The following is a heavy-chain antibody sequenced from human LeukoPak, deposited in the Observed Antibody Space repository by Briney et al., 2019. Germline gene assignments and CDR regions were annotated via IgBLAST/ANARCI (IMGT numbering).Heavy chain of an antibody. CDR1: GFTFSSYA. CDR3: AKEDTVTTAFDY. J-gene: IGHJ4*02. D-gene: IGHD4-17*01. V-gene: IGHV3-30*18. CDR2: ISYDGTNK. Sequence: PGGSLRLSCVASGFTFSSYAIHWVRQAPGKGLEWVAVISYDGTNKYYADSVKGRFTISRDNSKNTLYLQMNSLRAEDTAVYYCAKEDTVTTAFDYWGQGTLVTVSS.